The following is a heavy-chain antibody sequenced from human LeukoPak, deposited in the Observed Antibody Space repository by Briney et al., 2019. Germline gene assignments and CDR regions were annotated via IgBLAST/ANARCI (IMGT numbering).Heavy chain of an antibody. D-gene: IGHD1-14*01. CDR2: IYYSGST. J-gene: IGHJ4*02. CDR3: ATDRYYYAH. Sequence: SETLSLTCTVSGGSISSDYWSWIRQPPGKGLEWIGYIYYSGSTNYNPSLNSRVTISVDTSKNQFSLKLSSVTAADTAVDYCATDRYYYAHWGQGPLVTVSS. V-gene: IGHV4-59*01. CDR1: GGSISSDY.